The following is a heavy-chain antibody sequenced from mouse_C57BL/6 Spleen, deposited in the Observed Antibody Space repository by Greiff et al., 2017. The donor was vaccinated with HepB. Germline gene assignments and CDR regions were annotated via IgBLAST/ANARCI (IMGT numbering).Heavy chain of an antibody. Sequence: LVEPGASVKISCKASGYTFTDYYMNWVKQSHGKSLEWIGDINPNNGGTSYNQKFKGKATLTVDKSSSTAYMELRSLTSEDSAVYYCARSYRGNSYFDYWGQGTTLTVSS. CDR2: INPNNGGT. CDR1: GYTFTDYY. J-gene: IGHJ2*01. D-gene: IGHD2-1*01. CDR3: ARSYRGNSYFDY. V-gene: IGHV1-26*01.